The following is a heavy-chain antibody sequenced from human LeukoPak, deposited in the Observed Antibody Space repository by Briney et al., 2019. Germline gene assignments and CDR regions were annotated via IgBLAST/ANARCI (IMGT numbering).Heavy chain of an antibody. D-gene: IGHD3-10*01. CDR1: GYTFTNYG. V-gene: IGHV1-18*01. J-gene: IGHJ5*02. CDR2: ISAYNGNT. Sequence: GASVTVSCKASGYTFTNYGNRWVRQAPGQGLEWMGWISAYNGNTNYAQKLQGRVTMTTDTSTTKAYMELRSLRSDDTAVYYCARDGSGSYYTVSWGQGTLVTVSS. CDR3: ARDGSGSYYTVS.